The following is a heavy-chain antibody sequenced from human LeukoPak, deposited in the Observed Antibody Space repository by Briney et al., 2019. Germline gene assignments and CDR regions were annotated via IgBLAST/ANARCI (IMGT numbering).Heavy chain of an antibody. J-gene: IGHJ4*02. CDR1: GFTFSDYY. CDR2: ISSSGSTI. Sequence: PGGSLRLSCAASGFTFSDYYMSWIRQAPGKGLEWVSYISSSGSTIYYADSVKGRFTISRDNAKNSLSLQMNSLTADDTGLYYCAREGLPYSRDYWGQGTLVTVSS. D-gene: IGHD4-11*01. CDR3: AREGLPYSRDY. V-gene: IGHV3-11*04.